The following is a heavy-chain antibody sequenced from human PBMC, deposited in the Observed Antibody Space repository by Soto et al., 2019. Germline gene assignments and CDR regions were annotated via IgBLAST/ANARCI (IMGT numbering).Heavy chain of an antibody. Sequence: SGPTLVKPTQTLTLTCTFSGFSLSTSGVGVGWIRQPPGKALEWLALIYWNDDKRYSPSLKSRLTITKDTSKNQVVLTMTNMDPVDTATYYCAHPASSGWYGVFDYWGQGTLVTVSS. CDR1: GFSLSTSGVG. J-gene: IGHJ4*02. V-gene: IGHV2-5*01. CDR3: AHPASSGWYGVFDY. CDR2: IYWNDDK. D-gene: IGHD6-19*01.